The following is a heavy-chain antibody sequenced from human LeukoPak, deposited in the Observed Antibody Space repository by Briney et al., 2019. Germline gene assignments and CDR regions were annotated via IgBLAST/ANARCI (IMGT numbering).Heavy chain of an antibody. CDR1: GGSISSYY. Sequence: SETLSLTCTVSGGSISSYYWSWIRQPPGKGLEWIGYIYYSGSTNYNPSLKSQLTISVDTSKNQFSLNLSSVTAADTAVYYCARHPQQLSHYYFDYWGQGTLVTVSS. D-gene: IGHD6-13*01. CDR2: IYYSGST. CDR3: ARHPQQLSHYYFDY. J-gene: IGHJ4*02. V-gene: IGHV4-59*08.